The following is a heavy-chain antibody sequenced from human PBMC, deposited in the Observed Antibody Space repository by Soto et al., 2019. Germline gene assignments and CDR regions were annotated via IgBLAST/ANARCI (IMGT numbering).Heavy chain of an antibody. CDR3: AKDYSGVVFDY. V-gene: IGHV3-23*01. J-gene: IGHJ4*02. CDR1: GFTFSSYA. CDR2: ISGSGGST. Sequence: EVQLLESGGGLVQPGGSLRLSCAASGFTFSSYAMSWVRQAPGKGLEWVSAISGSGGSTYYVDSVKGRLTISRDNSKNALYLQMNSLRAEDTAVYYCAKDYSGVVFDYWGQGTLVTVSS. D-gene: IGHD2-15*01.